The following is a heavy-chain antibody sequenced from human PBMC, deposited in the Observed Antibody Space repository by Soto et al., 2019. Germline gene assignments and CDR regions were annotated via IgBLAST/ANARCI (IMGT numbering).Heavy chain of an antibody. CDR2: IIPIFGTA. Sequence: QVQLVQSGAEVKKPGSSVKVSCKASGGTFSSYAISWVRQAPGQGLEWMGGIIPIFGTANYAQKFQGRVTITADESTSTAYMELSSLRSEDTAVYYCAREGAGAYSSSSPGWFDPWGQGTLVTVSS. CDR1: GGTFSSYA. D-gene: IGHD6-6*01. J-gene: IGHJ5*02. V-gene: IGHV1-69*01. CDR3: AREGAGAYSSSSPGWFDP.